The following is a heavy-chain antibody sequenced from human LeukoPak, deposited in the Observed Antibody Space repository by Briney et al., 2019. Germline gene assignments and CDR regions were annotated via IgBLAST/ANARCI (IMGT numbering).Heavy chain of an antibody. J-gene: IGHJ4*02. CDR3: ASLRTVAGTFDY. CDR1: GGSISSSNW. Sequence: SETLSLTCAVSGGSISSSNWWSWVRQPPGKGLEWIGEIYHSGSTNYNPSLKSRVTIAVDKFKNQFSLKLSSVTAADTAVYYCASLRTVAGTFDYWGQGTLVTVSS. CDR2: IYHSGST. D-gene: IGHD6-19*01. V-gene: IGHV4-4*02.